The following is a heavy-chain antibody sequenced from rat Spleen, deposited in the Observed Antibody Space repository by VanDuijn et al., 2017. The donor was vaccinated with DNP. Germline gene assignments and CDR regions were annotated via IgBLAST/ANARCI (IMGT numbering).Heavy chain of an antibody. CDR3: TRLTVPFDY. Sequence: SSLKSRLSITRDTSKSQVFLKMNSLQTEDRAIYFCTRLTVPFDYWGQGVMVTVSS. V-gene: IGHV2-1*01. J-gene: IGHJ2*01. D-gene: IGHD1-1*01.